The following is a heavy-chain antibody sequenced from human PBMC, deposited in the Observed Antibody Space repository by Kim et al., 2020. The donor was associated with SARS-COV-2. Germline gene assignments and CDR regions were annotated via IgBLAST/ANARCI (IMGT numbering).Heavy chain of an antibody. CDR1: GGSFSGYY. D-gene: IGHD6-13*01. V-gene: IGHV4-34*01. CDR3: AREGGGTSSWPPAYAFDI. CDR2: INHSGST. J-gene: IGHJ3*02. Sequence: SETLSLTCAVYGGSFSGYYWSWIRQPPGKGLEWIGEINHSGSTNYNPSLKSRVTISVDTSKNQFSLKLSSVTAADTAVYYCAREGGGTSSWPPAYAFDIWGQGTMVTVSS.